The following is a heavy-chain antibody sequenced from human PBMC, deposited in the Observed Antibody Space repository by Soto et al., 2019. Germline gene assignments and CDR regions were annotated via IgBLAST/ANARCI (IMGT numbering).Heavy chain of an antibody. D-gene: IGHD4-17*01. J-gene: IGHJ6*02. V-gene: IGHV3-23*01. CDR2: ISGSGGST. Sequence: LLLESGGDLVQPGGSLRLSCAASGFSFITYAMSWVRQAPGKGLEWVSVISGSGGSTYYADSVKGRFTISRDNSKSTLSLQLNGLRAEDTAVYDCAKHYADSSRFYYGMDVWGHGTTVTVSS. CDR3: AKHYADSSRFYYGMDV. CDR1: GFSFITYA.